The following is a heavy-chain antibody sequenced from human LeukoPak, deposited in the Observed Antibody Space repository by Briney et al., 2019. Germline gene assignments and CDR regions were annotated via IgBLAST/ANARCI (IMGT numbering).Heavy chain of an antibody. J-gene: IGHJ3*02. Sequence: SETLSLTCTVSGYSISSGYYWGWIRPPPGKGLEWIGSIYHSGSTYYNPSLKSRVTISVDTSKNQFSLKLSSVTAADTAVYYCARAIFDPLRDMVRESDAFDIWGQGTMVTVSS. CDR1: GYSISSGYY. CDR2: IYHSGST. V-gene: IGHV4-38-2*02. D-gene: IGHD3-10*01. CDR3: ARAIFDPLRDMVRESDAFDI.